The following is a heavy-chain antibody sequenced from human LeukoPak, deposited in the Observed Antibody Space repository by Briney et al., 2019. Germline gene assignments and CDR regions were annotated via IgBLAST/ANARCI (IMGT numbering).Heavy chain of an antibody. V-gene: IGHV4-59*01. J-gene: IGHJ5*02. CDR2: IYYSGST. Sequence: TSSETLSLTCTVSGGSISSYYWSWIRQPPGKGLEWIGYIYYSGSTNYNPSLKSRVTISVDTSKNQFSLKLSSVTAADTAVYYCAREYGSGSEFDPWGQGTLVTVSS. CDR3: AREYGSGSEFDP. CDR1: GGSISSYY. D-gene: IGHD3-10*01.